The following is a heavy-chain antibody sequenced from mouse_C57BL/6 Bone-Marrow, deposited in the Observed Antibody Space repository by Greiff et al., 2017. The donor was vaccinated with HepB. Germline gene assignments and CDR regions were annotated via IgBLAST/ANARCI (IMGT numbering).Heavy chain of an antibody. CDR2: SRNKANDYTT. J-gene: IGHJ1*03. V-gene: IGHV7-1*01. Sequence: EVKVVESGGGLVQSGRSLRLSCATSGFTFSDFYMEWVRQAPGKGLEWIAASRNKANDYTTEYSASVKGRFIVSRDTSQSILYLQMNALRAEDTAIYYCARGYYGHWYFDVWGTGTTVTVSS. D-gene: IGHD1-1*01. CDR3: ARGYYGHWYFDV. CDR1: GFTFSDFY.